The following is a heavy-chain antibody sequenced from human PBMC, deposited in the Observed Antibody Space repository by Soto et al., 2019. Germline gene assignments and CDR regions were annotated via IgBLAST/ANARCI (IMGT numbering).Heavy chain of an antibody. CDR2: IWYDGSNK. CDR1: GFTFSSYG. J-gene: IGHJ3*02. V-gene: IGHV3-33*01. CDR3: ARDGEQWLGTSAFDI. D-gene: IGHD6-19*01. Sequence: GGSLRLSCAASGFTFSSYGMHWVRQAPGKGLEWVAVIWYDGSNKYYADSVKGRFTISRDNPKNTLYLQMNSLRAEDTAVYYCARDGEQWLGTSAFDIWGQGTMVTVSS.